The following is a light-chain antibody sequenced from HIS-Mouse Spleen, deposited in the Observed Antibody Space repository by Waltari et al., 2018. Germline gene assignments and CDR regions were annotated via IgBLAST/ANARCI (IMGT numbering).Light chain of an antibody. CDR1: ALPKKY. CDR3: YSTDSSGNHRV. J-gene: IGLJ2*01. V-gene: IGLV3-10*01. Sequence: SYELTQPPSVSVSPGQTARITCSGDALPKKYAYWYKQKSGQATVLVIYEDSQRPSGNPERFSGSSSGTMATLTISGAQVEDEADYYCYSTDSSGNHRVFGGGTKLTVL. CDR2: EDS.